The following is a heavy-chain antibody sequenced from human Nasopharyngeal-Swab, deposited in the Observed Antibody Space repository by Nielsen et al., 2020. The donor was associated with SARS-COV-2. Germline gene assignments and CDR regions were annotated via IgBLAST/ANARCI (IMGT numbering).Heavy chain of an antibody. J-gene: IGHJ5*02. CDR3: ARIAPGWLRRPGWGWFDP. Sequence: WIRQPPGKALEWLALIDWDDDKYYSTSLKTRLTISKDTSKNQVVLTMTNMDPVDTATYYCARIAPGWLRRPGWGWFDPWGQGTLVTVSS. D-gene: IGHD5-12*01. CDR2: IDWDDDK. V-gene: IGHV2-70*01.